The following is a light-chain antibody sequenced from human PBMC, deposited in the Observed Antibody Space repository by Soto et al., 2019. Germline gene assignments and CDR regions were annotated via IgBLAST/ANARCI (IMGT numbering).Light chain of an antibody. Sequence: QSALTQPASVSGSPGQSITISCTGTSSDVGSYNIVSWYQQHPGKAPKLMIYEGSRRPSGVSNRFSVSKSGNTASLTISGLQAEDEADYYCCSYSGSSTLVVFGGGTKLTVL. J-gene: IGLJ2*01. CDR3: CSYSGSSTLVV. V-gene: IGLV2-23*01. CDR1: SSDVGSYNI. CDR2: EGS.